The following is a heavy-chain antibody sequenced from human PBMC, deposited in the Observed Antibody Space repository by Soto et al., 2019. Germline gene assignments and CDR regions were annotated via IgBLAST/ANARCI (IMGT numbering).Heavy chain of an antibody. CDR1: GGSFSGYY. V-gene: IGHV4-34*01. Sequence: KPSETLSLTCAVYGGSFSGYYWSWIRQPPGKGLEWIGEINHSGSTNYNPSLKSRVTISVDTSKNQFSLKLSSVTAADTAVYYCAIPGYCSSTSCYERRSHDYWGQGTLVTVSS. J-gene: IGHJ4*02. CDR2: INHSGST. D-gene: IGHD2-2*01. CDR3: AIPGYCSSTSCYERRSHDY.